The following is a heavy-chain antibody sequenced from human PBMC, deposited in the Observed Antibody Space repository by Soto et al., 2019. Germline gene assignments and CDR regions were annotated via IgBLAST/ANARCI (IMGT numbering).Heavy chain of an antibody. V-gene: IGHV3-9*01. CDR1: GFTFDDHA. D-gene: IGHD6-13*01. CDR2: ISWNSGTT. J-gene: IGHJ5*02. Sequence: GGSLRLSCEASGFTFDDHAMHWVRQAPGKGLEWVSAISWNSGTTVYADSVRGRFTISRDNAKNSLYLQMNSLKPGDTALYYRAKGGSVALISASGTDNWLDPWGQGTLVTVSS. CDR3: AKGGSVALISASGTDNWLDP.